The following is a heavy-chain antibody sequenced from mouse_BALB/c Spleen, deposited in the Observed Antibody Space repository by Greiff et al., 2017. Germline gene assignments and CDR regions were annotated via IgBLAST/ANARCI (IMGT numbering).Heavy chain of an antibody. CDR1: GYSTPSDYA. CDR2: ISNSGST. D-gene: IGHD2-3*01. CDR3: TRDRDGYYDCYAMDY. V-gene: IGHV3-2*02. Sequence: ESGPGLVKLSQPLSLTCTVTGYSTPSDYAWNCIRQFPGNKLVWMGYISNSGSTSYNPSLKSRISITRDTSKNQYYLQLNSVTTEDTATYSSTRDRDGYYDCYAMDYWGKGTTVTGSS. J-gene: IGHJ4*01.